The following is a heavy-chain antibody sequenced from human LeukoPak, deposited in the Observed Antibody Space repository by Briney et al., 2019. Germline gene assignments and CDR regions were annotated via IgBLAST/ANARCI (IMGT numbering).Heavy chain of an antibody. J-gene: IGHJ6*03. Sequence: ASVKVSCKASGYTFTSYGISWVRQAPGQELEWMGWISAYNGNTNYAQKLQGRVTMTTDTSTSTAYMELRSLRSDDTAVYYCARDISLAGRVYYYYYMDVWGKGTTVTVSS. CDR2: ISAYNGNT. D-gene: IGHD6-19*01. CDR3: ARDISLAGRVYYYYYMDV. CDR1: GYTFTSYG. V-gene: IGHV1-18*01.